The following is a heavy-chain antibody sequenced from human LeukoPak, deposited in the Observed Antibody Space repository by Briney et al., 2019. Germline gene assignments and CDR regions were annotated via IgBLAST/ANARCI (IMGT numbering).Heavy chain of an antibody. D-gene: IGHD6-13*01. CDR1: GGSISSYY. V-gene: IGHV4-4*07. Sequence: SSETLSLTCTVSGGSISSYYWSWIRQPAGKGLEWIGRIYTSGSTNYNPSLKSRVTMSVDTSKNQFPLTLNSVTAADTAVYYCARESWGVAAPGEEAFDIWGRGTMVTVSS. CDR3: ARESWGVAAPGEEAFDI. J-gene: IGHJ3*02. CDR2: IYTSGST.